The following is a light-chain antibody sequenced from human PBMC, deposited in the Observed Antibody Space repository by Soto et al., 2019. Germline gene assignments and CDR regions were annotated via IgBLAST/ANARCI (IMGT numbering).Light chain of an antibody. V-gene: IGKV3-15*01. CDR2: GAS. Sequence: EIVLTQSPATLSLSPGERATLSCRASQSVSSYLAWYQQKPGQAPRLLIYGASRRAMHIPARFSGSGSGTDFTLTISSLQSEDFAVYYCLQYDDWHRTFCQGTNVDI. J-gene: IGKJ1*01. CDR3: LQYDDWHRT. CDR1: QSVSSY.